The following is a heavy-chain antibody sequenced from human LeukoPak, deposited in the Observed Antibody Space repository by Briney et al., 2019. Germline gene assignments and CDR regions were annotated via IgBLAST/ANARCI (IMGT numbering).Heavy chain of an antibody. D-gene: IGHD4-11*01. Sequence: GGSLRLSCAASGFTVSSNYMSWVRQAPGKGLGWVSVIYSGGSTYYADSVKGRFTISRDNSKNTLYLQMNSLRAEDTAVYYCARSMTTVTTFDYWGQGTLVTVSS. J-gene: IGHJ4*02. V-gene: IGHV3-53*01. CDR2: IYSGGST. CDR1: GFTVSSNY. CDR3: ARSMTTVTTFDY.